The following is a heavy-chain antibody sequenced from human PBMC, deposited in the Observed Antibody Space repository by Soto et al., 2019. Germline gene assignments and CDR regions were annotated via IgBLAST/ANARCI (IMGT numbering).Heavy chain of an antibody. CDR2: INAGNGNT. J-gene: IGHJ4*02. CDR1: GYTFTSYA. CDR3: ALCYGRSGSYYFDY. V-gene: IGHV1-3*01. D-gene: IGHD3-10*01. Sequence: GASVKVSCKASGYTFTSYAMHWVRQAPGQRLEWMGWINAGNGNTKYSQKFQGRVTITRDTSASTAYMELSSLRSEDTAVYYCALCYGRSGSYYFDYWGQGTLVTVSS.